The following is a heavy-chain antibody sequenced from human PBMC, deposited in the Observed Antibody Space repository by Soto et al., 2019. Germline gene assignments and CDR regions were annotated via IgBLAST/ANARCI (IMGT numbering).Heavy chain of an antibody. V-gene: IGHV4-30-2*01. Sequence: SETLSLTCAVSGGSIISDGYSWSWIRQPPGKGLQWIGHIYEGGNTYYTPSLESRVAISTDKSKNQFSLRLSSVTAADTAVYYCVRRSPEDAFDIWGQGTMVT. CDR2: IYEGGNT. CDR3: VRRSPEDAFDI. J-gene: IGHJ3*02. CDR1: GGSIISDGYS.